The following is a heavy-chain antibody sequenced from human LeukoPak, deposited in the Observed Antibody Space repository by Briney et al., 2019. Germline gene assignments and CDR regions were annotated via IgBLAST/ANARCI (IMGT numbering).Heavy chain of an antibody. Sequence: ASVKVSCKASGYTFTSYGISWVRQAPGQGLEWMGWISAYNGNTNYAQKLQGRVTMTTDTSTSTAYMELRSLRSDDTAVYYCARGSDFWSGFYYGRFDPWGQGTLATVSS. CDR1: GYTFTSYG. V-gene: IGHV1-18*01. J-gene: IGHJ5*02. D-gene: IGHD3-3*01. CDR3: ARGSDFWSGFYYGRFDP. CDR2: ISAYNGNT.